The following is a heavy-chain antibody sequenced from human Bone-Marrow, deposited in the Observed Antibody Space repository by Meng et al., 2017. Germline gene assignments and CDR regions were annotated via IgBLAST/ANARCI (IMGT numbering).Heavy chain of an antibody. D-gene: IGHD3-10*01. CDR2: INHSGST. Sequence: ESLKISCAVYGGSFSGYYWSWIRQPPGKGLEWIGEINHSGSTNYNPSLKSRVTISVDTSKNQFSLKLSSVTAADTAVYYCARGHYYYYGSGSYYRGPYYFDYWGQGTLVTVSS. CDR3: ARGHYYYYGSGSYYRGPYYFDY. J-gene: IGHJ4*02. CDR1: GGSFSGYY. V-gene: IGHV4-34*01.